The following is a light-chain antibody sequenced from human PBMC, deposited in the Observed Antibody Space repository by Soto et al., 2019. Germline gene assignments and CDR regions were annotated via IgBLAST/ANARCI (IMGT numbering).Light chain of an antibody. V-gene: IGKV1-5*01. Sequence: DIQMTHSPSTLSASVEDRVTITCRASQSISSWLAWYQQKPGKAPKLLIYDASSLESRVPSRFSGSGSGTEFTLTISSLQPDDFATYYCQQYNSYSLTLGGGTKVDIK. CDR3: QQYNSYSLT. CDR1: QSISSW. CDR2: DAS. J-gene: IGKJ4*01.